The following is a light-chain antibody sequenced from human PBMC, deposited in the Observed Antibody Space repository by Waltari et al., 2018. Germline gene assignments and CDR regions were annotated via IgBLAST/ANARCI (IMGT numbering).Light chain of an antibody. CDR3: QQTYSMPWT. J-gene: IGKJ1*01. Sequence: DFQMTQSPSSLSASVGDRVTITCRASQRISTYLNWYQQKPGEVPRLLIFFASSLQSGVPSRFSCSGSGTDFTLTISTLQPEDFATYYCQQTYSMPWTFGQGTNVEIK. CDR1: QRISTY. CDR2: FAS. V-gene: IGKV1-39*01.